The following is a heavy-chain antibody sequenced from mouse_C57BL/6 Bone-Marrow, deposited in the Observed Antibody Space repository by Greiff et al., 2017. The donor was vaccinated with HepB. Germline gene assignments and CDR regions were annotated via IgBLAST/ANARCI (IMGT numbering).Heavy chain of an antibody. CDR1: GYSITSGYY. CDR2: ISYDGSN. D-gene: IGHD4-1*01. Sequence: EVKLMESGPGLVKPSQSLSLTCSVTGYSITSGYYWNWIRQFPGNKLEWMGYISYDGSNNYNPSLKNRISITRDTSKNQFFLKLNSVTTEDTATYYCAREGLTGNAYWGQGTLVTVSA. J-gene: IGHJ3*01. V-gene: IGHV3-6*01. CDR3: AREGLTGNAY.